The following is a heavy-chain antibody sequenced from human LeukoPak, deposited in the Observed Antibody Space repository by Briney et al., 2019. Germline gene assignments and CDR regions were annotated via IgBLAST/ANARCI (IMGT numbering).Heavy chain of an antibody. D-gene: IGHD6-6*01. J-gene: IGHJ5*02. Sequence: ASVKVSCKASGYTFTSYYMHWVRQAPGQGPEWMGIINPSGGSTSYAQKFQGRVAMTRDTSTSTVYMELSSLRSEDTAVYYCARGRLGGSSSDWFDPWGQGTLVTVSS. V-gene: IGHV1-46*01. CDR1: GYTFTSYY. CDR2: INPSGGST. CDR3: ARGRLGGSSSDWFDP.